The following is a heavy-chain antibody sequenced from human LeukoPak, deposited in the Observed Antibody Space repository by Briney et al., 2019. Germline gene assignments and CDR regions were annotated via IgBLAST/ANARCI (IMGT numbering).Heavy chain of an antibody. D-gene: IGHD3-3*01. V-gene: IGHV3-30*04. CDR1: GFPFSTYS. J-gene: IGHJ4*02. Sequence: GGSLRLSCAASGFPFSTYSMHWVRQAPGKGLEWVAVMSADGRSENYADSVKGRFSISRDNSKNTLYLQVNTLRAEDTAVYYCARAYYDFWSGYPYFDYWGQGTLVTVSS. CDR2: MSADGRSE. CDR3: ARAYYDFWSGYPYFDY.